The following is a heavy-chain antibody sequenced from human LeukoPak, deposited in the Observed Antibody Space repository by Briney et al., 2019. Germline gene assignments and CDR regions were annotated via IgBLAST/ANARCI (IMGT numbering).Heavy chain of an antibody. J-gene: IGHJ6*02. CDR3: AREGRGVSVGMDV. CDR2: VFYSGST. CDR1: GGSISTYF. Sequence: SETLSLTCTVSGGSISTYFWSWIRQPPGKGLEWIGYVFYSGSTNYNPSLKSRVTISVDTSKNQFSLKLSSVTAADTAVYYCAREGRGVSVGMDVWGQGTTVTVSS. D-gene: IGHD2-8*01. V-gene: IGHV4-59*01.